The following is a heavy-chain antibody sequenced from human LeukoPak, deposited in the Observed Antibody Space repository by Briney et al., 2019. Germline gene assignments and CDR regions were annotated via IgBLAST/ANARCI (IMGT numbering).Heavy chain of an antibody. CDR1: GYTFVIYG. V-gene: IGHV1-18*01. Sequence: ASVKVSCKASGYTFVIYGISWVRQAPGQGLEWMGWISTYNGNTNYAQKVQGRVTMTTDTSTSTAYMELRSLRSDDTALYYCARVDSSGWTGYWGQGTLVTVSS. D-gene: IGHD6-19*01. J-gene: IGHJ4*02. CDR2: ISTYNGNT. CDR3: ARVDSSGWTGY.